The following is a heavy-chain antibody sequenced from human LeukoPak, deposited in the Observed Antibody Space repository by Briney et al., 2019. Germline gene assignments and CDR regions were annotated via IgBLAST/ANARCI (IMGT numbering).Heavy chain of an antibody. CDR1: AFTLSNYA. V-gene: IGHV3-48*01. CDR2: VSSSGSTI. D-gene: IGHD2-2*01. Sequence: GGSLRLSCAGSAFTLSNYAINWVRQAPGKGPEWLSYVSSSGSTILYADSVKGRFTISRDNAKNSLYLQMNSLRAEDTAVYYCAIIGCYRGVCAFDVWDQGTRVTVSS. J-gene: IGHJ3*01. CDR3: AIIGCYRGVCAFDV.